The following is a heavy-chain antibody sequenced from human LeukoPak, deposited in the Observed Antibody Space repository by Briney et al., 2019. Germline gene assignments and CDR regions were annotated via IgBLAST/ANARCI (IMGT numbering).Heavy chain of an antibody. CDR3: ARAGPPAFDP. CDR1: GFSFSTYT. V-gene: IGHV3-48*02. Sequence: PGGSLRLSCAASGFSFSTYTMNWVRQAPGKGLDWVSYISSSSSTIYYADSVKGRFTISRDNANNSLYLQMNSLRDEDTAVYYCARAGPPAFDPWGQGTLVTVSS. J-gene: IGHJ5*02. CDR2: ISSSSSTI.